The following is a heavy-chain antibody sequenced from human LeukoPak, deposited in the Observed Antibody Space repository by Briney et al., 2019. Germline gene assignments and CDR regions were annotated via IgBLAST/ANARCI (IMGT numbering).Heavy chain of an antibody. D-gene: IGHD1-26*01. V-gene: IGHV6-1*01. CDR2: TYYRSKWYC. CDR1: GDSVSSNSVA. J-gene: IGHJ4*02. CDR3: ARQVALGSYYNDY. Sequence: PSQTLSLTCAISGDSVSSNSVAWNWIRQSPSRGLEWLGRTYYRSKWYCDYAVSVKGRITPNPDTSKNQFSLHLNSVTPDDTAVYYCARQVALGSYYNDYWGQGTLVTVSS.